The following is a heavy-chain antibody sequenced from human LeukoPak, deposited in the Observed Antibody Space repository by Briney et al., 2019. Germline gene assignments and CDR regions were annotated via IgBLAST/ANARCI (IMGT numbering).Heavy chain of an antibody. CDR1: GYTFTSYY. CDR2: INPSGGST. CDR3: ARGTANFWSGYSSHFDY. Sequence: ASVTVSCKASGYTFTSYYMHWVRQAHGQGLEWMGIINPSGGSTSYAQKFQGRVTMTRDTSTSTVYMEVSSLRSEDTAVYYCARGTANFWSGYSSHFDYWGQGTLVTVSS. D-gene: IGHD3-3*01. V-gene: IGHV1-46*01. J-gene: IGHJ4*02.